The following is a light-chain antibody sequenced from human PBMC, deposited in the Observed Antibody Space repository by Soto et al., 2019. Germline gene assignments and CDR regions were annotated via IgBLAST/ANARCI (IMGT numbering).Light chain of an antibody. CDR3: QQYGSSPPIT. CDR2: GAS. J-gene: IGKJ5*01. CDR1: QSVSSSY. Sequence: EFVLPHSPGTLSFSPGERATLSCRASQSVSSSYLAWYQQKPGQAPRLLIYGASSRATGIPDRFSGSGSGTDFTLTISRLEPEDFAVYYCQQYGSSPPITFGQGTRLEIK. V-gene: IGKV3-20*01.